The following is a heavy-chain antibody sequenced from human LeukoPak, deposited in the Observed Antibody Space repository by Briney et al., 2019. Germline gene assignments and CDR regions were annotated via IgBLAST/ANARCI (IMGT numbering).Heavy chain of an antibody. Sequence: GGSLRLSCAASGFTFSSYWVSWVRQAPGKGLEWVANIKQDGSEKYYVDSVKGRFTISRDNAKNSLYLQMNSLRAEDTAVYYCASDANCGQGTLVTVSS. J-gene: IGHJ4*02. CDR2: IKQDGSEK. V-gene: IGHV3-7*05. CDR1: GFTFSSYW. CDR3: ASDAN.